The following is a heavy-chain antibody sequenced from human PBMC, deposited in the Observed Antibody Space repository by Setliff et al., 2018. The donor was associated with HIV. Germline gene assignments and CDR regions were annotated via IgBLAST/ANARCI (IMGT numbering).Heavy chain of an antibody. CDR1: GGSISSGSYF. Sequence: SETLSLTCTVSGGSISSGSYFWTWIRQPAGKGLEWIGRIYTSGSTYYNPSLKSRVTISVDTSKNQFSLKLSSVTAADTALYYCARRGSSYYYYGMDVWGQGTTVTVSS. J-gene: IGHJ6*02. D-gene: IGHD2-15*01. CDR3: ARRGSSYYYYGMDV. CDR2: IYTSGST. V-gene: IGHV4-61*02.